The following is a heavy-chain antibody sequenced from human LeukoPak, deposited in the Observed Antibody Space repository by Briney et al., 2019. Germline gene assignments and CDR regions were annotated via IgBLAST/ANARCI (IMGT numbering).Heavy chain of an antibody. CDR3: AREEKVAAAGTWAVYFDY. J-gene: IGHJ4*02. CDR1: GGSTSSGSYY. V-gene: IGHV4-61*02. D-gene: IGHD6-13*01. Sequence: SQTLSLTCTVSGGSTSSGSYYWSWIRQPAGKGLEWIGRIYTSGSTNYNPSLKSRVTISVDTSKNQFSLKLSSVTAADTAVYYCAREEKVAAAGTWAVYFDYWGQGTLVTVSS. CDR2: IYTSGST.